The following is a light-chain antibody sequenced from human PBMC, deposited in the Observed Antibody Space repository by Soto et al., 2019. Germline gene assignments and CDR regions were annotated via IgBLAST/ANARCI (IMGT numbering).Light chain of an antibody. J-gene: IGKJ4*01. CDR2: DAS. V-gene: IGKV3-11*01. Sequence: EIVLTQSPANLSLSPGERATLSCRASQSVSNILTWYQQKPGQAPRLLIYDASKRATGIPARFSGSGSGTDFTLTISSLESEDLAVYYCQQRSNWPLTFVGGTKVEIK. CDR3: QQRSNWPLT. CDR1: QSVSNI.